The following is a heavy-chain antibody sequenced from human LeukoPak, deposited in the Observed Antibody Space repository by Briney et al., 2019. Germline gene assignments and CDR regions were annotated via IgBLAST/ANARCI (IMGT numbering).Heavy chain of an antibody. D-gene: IGHD5-18*01. CDR2: IYYSGST. V-gene: IGHV4-30-4*01. J-gene: IGHJ4*02. CDR1: GGSISSYY. CDR3: ARDGGYGFDY. Sequence: PSETLSLTCTVSGGSISSYYWSWIRQPPGKGLEWIGYIYYSGSTYYNPSLKSRVTISVDTSKNQFSLKLSSVTAADTAVYYCARDGGYGFDYWGQGTLVTVSS.